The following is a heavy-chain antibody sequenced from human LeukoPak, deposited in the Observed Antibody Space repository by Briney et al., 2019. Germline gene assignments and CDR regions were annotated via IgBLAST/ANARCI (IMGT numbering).Heavy chain of an antibody. CDR1: GGSISSYY. D-gene: IGHD1-14*01. V-gene: IGHV4-59*01. J-gene: IGHJ6*02. CDR2: IYYSGST. Sequence: PSETLSLTCTVSGGSISSYYWSWIRQPPGKGLEWIGYIYYSGSTNYNPSLKSRVTISVDTSKNQFSLKLSSVTAADTAVYYCARDTSRGPAVYYYGMDVWGQGTTVTVSS. CDR3: ARDTSRGPAVYYYGMDV.